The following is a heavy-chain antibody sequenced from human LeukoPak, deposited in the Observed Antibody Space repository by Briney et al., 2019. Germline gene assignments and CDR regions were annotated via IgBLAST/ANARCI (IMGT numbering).Heavy chain of an antibody. CDR1: GYTFTGYY. CDR2: INPNSGGT. D-gene: IGHD3-9*01. V-gene: IGHV1-2*02. J-gene: IGHJ4*02. Sequence: ASVKVSCKASGYTFTGYYMHWVRQAAGQGLEWMGWINPNSGGTNYAQKFQGRVTMTRDTSISTAYMELSRLRSDDTAVYYCARARYFDWLLLDYWGQGTLVTASS. CDR3: ARARYFDWLLLDY.